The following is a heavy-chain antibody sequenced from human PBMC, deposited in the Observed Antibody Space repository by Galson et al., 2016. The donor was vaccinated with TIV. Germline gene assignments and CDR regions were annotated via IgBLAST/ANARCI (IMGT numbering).Heavy chain of an antibody. CDR2: IRYDGSNK. CDR1: GFTFRNFG. J-gene: IGHJ6*03. Sequence: SLRLSCAASGFTFRNFGMHWVRQAPGKGLEWVAFIRYDGSNKYFADSVKGRFTISRDNSKNTLYLEMNSLRAEATAVFYCAKDGDDNSFVHSFYDYKDVWGKGTTVIVSS. CDR3: AKDGDDNSFVHSFYDYKDV. D-gene: IGHD5-24*01. V-gene: IGHV3-30*02.